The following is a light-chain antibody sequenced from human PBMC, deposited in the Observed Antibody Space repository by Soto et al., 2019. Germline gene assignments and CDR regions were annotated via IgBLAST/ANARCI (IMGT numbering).Light chain of an antibody. Sequence: DVQMTQSPSSLSASVGDRVTITCRASQDINSYLAWYQQKPGNAPKSLIYGASSLQTGVPSRFSGSESGTDFTLTISNLQPEDPATYYCPQYNIHPLTFGGGTKVEIE. V-gene: IGKV1D-16*01. CDR3: PQYNIHPLT. CDR2: GAS. J-gene: IGKJ4*01. CDR1: QDINSY.